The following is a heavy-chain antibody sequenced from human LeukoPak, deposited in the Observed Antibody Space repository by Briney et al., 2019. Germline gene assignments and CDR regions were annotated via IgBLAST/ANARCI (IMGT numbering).Heavy chain of an antibody. J-gene: IGHJ6*02. CDR1: GFTFNNYA. Sequence: GGSLRLSCAASGFTFNNYAMNWVRQAPGKGLEWVSVISGSGGTTYYADSVKGRFTISRDSSKNTLYLQMNSLRDEDTAVYYCASRDSSGYADYYYYYGMDVWGQGTTVTVSS. CDR2: ISGSGGTT. V-gene: IGHV3-23*01. CDR3: ASRDSSGYADYYYYYGMDV. D-gene: IGHD3-22*01.